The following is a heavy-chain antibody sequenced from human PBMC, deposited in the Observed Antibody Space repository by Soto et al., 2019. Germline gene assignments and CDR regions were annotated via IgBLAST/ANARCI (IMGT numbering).Heavy chain of an antibody. CDR3: ARAPNSSPTHSPLKNYYFDY. J-gene: IGHJ4*02. D-gene: IGHD6-13*01. Sequence: TLSLSGTLSGGYIGGGHNFWSGIRKHTGKGLEWIGFIYYSGRTYYNPSLKSRMTISVDTSKNHISLNLSSVTAADTAMYYCARAPNSSPTHSPLKNYYFDYWGQGTLVTVYS. CDR1: GGYIGGGHNF. CDR2: IYYSGRT. V-gene: IGHV4-31*03.